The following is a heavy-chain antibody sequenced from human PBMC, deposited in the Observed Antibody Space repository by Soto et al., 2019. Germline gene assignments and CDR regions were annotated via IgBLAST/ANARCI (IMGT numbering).Heavy chain of an antibody. J-gene: IGHJ6*03. V-gene: IGHV1-58*02. D-gene: IGHD6-13*01. CDR2: MIVDSGNT. CDR3: ARGLGIAAAHYYYYMGV. CDR1: GFTFTSSA. Sequence: GASVKVSCKASGFTFTSSAMQWVRQARGQRLEWIGWMIVDSGNTNYAQKFQGRVTMTRNTSISTAYMELSSLRSEDTAVYYCARGLGIAAAHYYYYMGVWGKGTTVTVSS.